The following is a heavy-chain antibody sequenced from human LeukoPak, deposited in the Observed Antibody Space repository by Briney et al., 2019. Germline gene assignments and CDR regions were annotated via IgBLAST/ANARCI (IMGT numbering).Heavy chain of an antibody. V-gene: IGHV3-30*18. CDR1: GFTSSSYG. D-gene: IGHD4-17*01. CDR3: AKTGGTTVSRYYYYGMDV. J-gene: IGHJ6*02. Sequence: GGSLRLSCAASGFTSSSYGMHWVRQAPGKGLEWVAVISYDGSNKYYADSVKGRFTISRDNSKNTLYLQMNSLRAEDTAVYYCAKTGGTTVSRYYYYGMDVWGQGTTVTVSS. CDR2: ISYDGSNK.